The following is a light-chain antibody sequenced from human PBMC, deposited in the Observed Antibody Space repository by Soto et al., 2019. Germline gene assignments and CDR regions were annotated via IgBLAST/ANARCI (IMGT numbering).Light chain of an antibody. CDR3: SSYAGSNNVL. CDR2: EVT. V-gene: IGLV2-8*01. CDR1: SSDVGGYNS. J-gene: IGLJ3*02. Sequence: QSALTQPPSASGSPGQSVTISCTGTSSDVGGYNSVSWYQQHPGKAPKVIIYEVTKRPSGVPDRFSGSKSGNTASLTVSGLEAEDDAYYYCSSYAGSNNVLFGGGTKVTVL.